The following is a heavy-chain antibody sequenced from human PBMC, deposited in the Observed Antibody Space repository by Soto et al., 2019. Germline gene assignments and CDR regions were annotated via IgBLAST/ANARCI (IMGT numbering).Heavy chain of an antibody. J-gene: IGHJ4*02. CDR3: ARRTLGSAIGVGDY. Sequence: ASVKVSCKTSGYTFTMYGISWVRQAPGQGLEWLGWITADNGDTKYAQKVQDRVTMTMDTSTTTVYMELRSLTSDDTAVYYCARRTLGSAIGVGDYWGQGTLVTVSS. V-gene: IGHV1-18*01. CDR1: GYTFTMYG. D-gene: IGHD7-27*01. CDR2: ITADNGDT.